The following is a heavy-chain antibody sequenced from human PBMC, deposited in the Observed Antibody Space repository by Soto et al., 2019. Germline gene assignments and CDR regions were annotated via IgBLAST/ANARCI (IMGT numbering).Heavy chain of an antibody. Sequence: EVQLLESGGGLVQPGGSLRLSCAASGFTFSTYAMTWVRQAPGKCPEWVSRIGDSEGETTHYADSVKGRFTLSRDNAQNTLYMQMQSLRVEATAIYYCAKGYCGGGRCCALDNWFDSWGQGTRVTVSS. CDR1: GFTFSTYA. V-gene: IGHV3-23*01. CDR3: AKGYCGGGRCCALDNWFDS. D-gene: IGHD2-15*01. J-gene: IGHJ5*01. CDR2: IGDSEGETT.